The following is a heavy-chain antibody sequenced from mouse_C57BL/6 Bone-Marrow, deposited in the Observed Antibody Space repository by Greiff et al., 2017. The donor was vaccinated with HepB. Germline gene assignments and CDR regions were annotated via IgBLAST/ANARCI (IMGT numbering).Heavy chain of an antibody. V-gene: IGHV5-6*01. CDR2: ISSGGSYT. Sequence: EVQRVESGGDLVKPGGSLKLSCAASGFTFSSYGMSWVRQTPDKRLEWVATISSGGSYTYYPDSVKGRFTISRDNAKNTLYLQMSSLKSEDTAMYYCASLITTEGEAYWGQGTLVTVSA. CDR1: GFTFSSYG. J-gene: IGHJ3*01. D-gene: IGHD1-1*01. CDR3: ASLITTEGEAY.